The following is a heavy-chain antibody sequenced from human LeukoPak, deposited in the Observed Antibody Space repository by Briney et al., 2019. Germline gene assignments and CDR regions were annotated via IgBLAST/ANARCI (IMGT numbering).Heavy chain of an antibody. D-gene: IGHD1-26*01. CDR3: ARHEYSGSYYGLSWFDP. V-gene: IGHV4-34*01. CDR1: GGSFSGYY. CDR2: INHSGST. Sequence: PSETLSLTCAVYGGSFSGYYWSWIRQPPGKGLEWIGEINHSGSTNYSPSLKSRGTISVDTSKNQLSLKLSSLTAADTAVYYCARHEYSGSYYGLSWFDPWGQGTLVTVSS. J-gene: IGHJ5*02.